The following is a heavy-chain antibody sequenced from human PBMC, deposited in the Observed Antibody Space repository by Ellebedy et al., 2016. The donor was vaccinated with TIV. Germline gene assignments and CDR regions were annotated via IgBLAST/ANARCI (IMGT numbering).Heavy chain of an antibody. Sequence: GGSLRLSXAASGFTVLSSYMSWVRQAPGKGLEWVAVIYTGGTTHYADSVKGRFTISRDNAKNTLYLQINSLRAEDTALYYCAREVNVDATMDLVVMTGLGHWGQGTLVTVSS. CDR1: GFTVLSSY. V-gene: IGHV3-66*01. CDR3: AREVNVDATMDLVVMTGLGH. D-gene: IGHD2-21*02. CDR2: IYTGGTT. J-gene: IGHJ4*02.